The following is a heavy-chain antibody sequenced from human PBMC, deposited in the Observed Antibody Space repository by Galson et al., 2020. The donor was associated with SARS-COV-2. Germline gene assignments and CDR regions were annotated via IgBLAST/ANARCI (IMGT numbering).Heavy chain of an antibody. CDR1: GFSFSNAW. J-gene: IGHJ5*01. Sequence: GGSLRLSCAASGFSFSNAWMSWVRQAPGKGLEWVGRMKSKTDGGTTDYAAPVKGRFTISRDDSKKTLYLQMNSLKSEDTAVYYCTTAVNEDGGGGSCYRYCDSWGQGTLVTVSS. V-gene: IGHV3-15*01. CDR2: MKSKTDGGTT. CDR3: TTAVNEDGGGGSCYRYCDS. D-gene: IGHD2-15*01.